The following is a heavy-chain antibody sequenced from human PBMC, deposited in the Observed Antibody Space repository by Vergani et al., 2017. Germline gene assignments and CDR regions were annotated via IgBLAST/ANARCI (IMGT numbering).Heavy chain of an antibody. CDR2: ISGSGVSA. V-gene: IGHV3-23*01. D-gene: IGHD3-10*01. CDR3: AKQYFVSGNYLFDY. CDR1: EFNFSNYA. Sequence: EVQLLESGGGLVQPGGSLRLTCAASEFNFSNYAMNWVRQAPGKGLEWVSGISGSGVSAYYTDSVKGLFTISRDNSKNMLFLQMNNLRTEDTAIYYCAKQYFVSGNYLFDYWGQGTLVTVSS. J-gene: IGHJ4*02.